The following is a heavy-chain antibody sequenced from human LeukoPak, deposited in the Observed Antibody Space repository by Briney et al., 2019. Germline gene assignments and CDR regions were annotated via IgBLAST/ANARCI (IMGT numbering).Heavy chain of an antibody. CDR3: ARGIYYGPGNDY. CDR2: IYHSGST. D-gene: IGHD3-10*01. CDR1: GGSISSGDYY. J-gene: IGHJ4*02. Sequence: SETLSLTCTVSGGSISSGDYYWSWFRQPPGKGLEWIGYIYHSGSTYCNPTLKSRVTISIDTSRNQFSLKLSSVTAADTAIYYCARGIYYGPGNDYWGQGTLVTVSS. V-gene: IGHV4-30-4*01.